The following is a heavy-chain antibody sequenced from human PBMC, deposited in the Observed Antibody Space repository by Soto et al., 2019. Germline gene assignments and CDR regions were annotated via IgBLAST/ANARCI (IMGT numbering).Heavy chain of an antibody. J-gene: IGHJ5*01. CDR3: ASLSRFALDS. CDR2: ISCTIGYV. Sequence: GGSLRLSCASYRFTFSRYSMKWVRQSPGTGLEXVSSISCTIGYVEYTRSVKGRFTISRDKAKNSLYLQMNSPRAEDTAVYYCASLSRFALDSWGQGTLVTVS. CDR1: RFTFSRYS. V-gene: IGHV3-21*01. D-gene: IGHD3-10*01.